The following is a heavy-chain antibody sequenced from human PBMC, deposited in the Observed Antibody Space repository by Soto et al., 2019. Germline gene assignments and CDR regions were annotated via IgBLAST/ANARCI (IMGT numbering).Heavy chain of an antibody. D-gene: IGHD2-15*01. CDR3: AKASSDGYYYYGMDV. CDR2: FSGSGGST. CDR1: GFTFSSYA. Sequence: EVQLLESGGGLVQPGGSLRLSCAAYGFTFSSYAMSWVRQAPGKGLEWVSGFSGSGGSTYYADSVKGRFTISRDNSKNTLYLQMNSLRAEDTAVYYCAKASSDGYYYYGMDVWGQGTTVTVSS. V-gene: IGHV3-23*01. J-gene: IGHJ6*02.